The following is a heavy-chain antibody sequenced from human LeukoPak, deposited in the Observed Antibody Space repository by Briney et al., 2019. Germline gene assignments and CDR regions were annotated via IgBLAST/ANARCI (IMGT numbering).Heavy chain of an antibody. CDR2: ISSSGNTI. CDR3: ARDHCSSTSCYAGFWYFDL. D-gene: IGHD2-2*01. V-gene: IGHV3-48*03. J-gene: IGHJ2*01. Sequence: PGGSLRLSCAASGFTFSSYEMNWVRQAPGKGLEWVSFISSSGNTIYYADSVKGRFTISRDNAKNSLYLQMNSLRAEDTAVYYCARDHCSSTSCYAGFWYFDLWGRGTLVTVSS. CDR1: GFTFSSYE.